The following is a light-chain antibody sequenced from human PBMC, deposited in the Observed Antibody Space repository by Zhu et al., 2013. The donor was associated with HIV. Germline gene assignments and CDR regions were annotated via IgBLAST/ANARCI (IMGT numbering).Light chain of an antibody. CDR2: DAS. Sequence: DIQMTQFPSTLSASVGDRVTITCRASQSITNYLAWYQQIPGRAPKLLIFDASNLETGVPSRFSGSGSGTEFTLTVSSLQPDDFATYYCQQYEGYPVTFGLGTKLEIK. V-gene: IGKV1-5*01. J-gene: IGKJ2*01. CDR3: QQYEGYPVT. CDR1: QSITNY.